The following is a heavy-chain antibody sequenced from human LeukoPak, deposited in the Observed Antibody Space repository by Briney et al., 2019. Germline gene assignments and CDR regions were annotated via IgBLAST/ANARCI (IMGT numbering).Heavy chain of an antibody. Sequence: SETLSLTCAVYGGSFSGYYWSWIRQPPGKGLEWIGKINHSGSTNYNPSLKSRVTISVDTSKNQFSLKLSSVTAADTAVYYCARGLPWTADPMLYYFNYWGQGTLVTVSS. D-gene: IGHD2-8*01. V-gene: IGHV4-34*01. J-gene: IGHJ4*02. CDR1: GGSFSGYY. CDR2: INHSGST. CDR3: ARGLPWTADPMLYYFNY.